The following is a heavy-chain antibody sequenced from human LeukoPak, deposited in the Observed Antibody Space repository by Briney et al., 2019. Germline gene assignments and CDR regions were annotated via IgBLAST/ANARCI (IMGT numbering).Heavy chain of an antibody. Sequence: SVKVSCKASGGTFSSYAISWVRQAPGQGLEWMGGITPIFGTANYAQKFQGRVTITADESTSTAYMELSSLRSEDTAVYYCARDNPYCSGGSCYGDVWGQGTTVTVSS. CDR3: ARDNPYCSGGSCYGDV. D-gene: IGHD2-15*01. V-gene: IGHV1-69*13. J-gene: IGHJ6*02. CDR1: GGTFSSYA. CDR2: ITPIFGTA.